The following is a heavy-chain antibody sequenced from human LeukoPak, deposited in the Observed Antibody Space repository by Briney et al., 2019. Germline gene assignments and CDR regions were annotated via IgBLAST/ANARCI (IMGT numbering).Heavy chain of an antibody. Sequence: RASVKVSCKASGGTFSSYAISWVRQAPGQGLEWMGGIIPIFGTANYAQKFQGRVTITADKSTSTAYMELSSLRSEDTAVYFCATHSPEWRYSGYYNFYYMDVWGKGTTVTVSS. D-gene: IGHD5-12*01. CDR2: IIPIFGTA. V-gene: IGHV1-69*06. CDR3: ATHSPEWRYSGYYNFYYMDV. CDR1: GGTFSSYA. J-gene: IGHJ6*03.